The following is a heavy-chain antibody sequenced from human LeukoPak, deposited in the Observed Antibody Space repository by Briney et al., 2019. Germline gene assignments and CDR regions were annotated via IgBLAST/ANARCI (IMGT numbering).Heavy chain of an antibody. D-gene: IGHD2-21*01. CDR3: ARCGGEGYYYYYMDV. J-gene: IGHJ6*03. Sequence: SETLSLTCTVSGGSISSSSYYWGWIRQPPGKGLEWIGSIYYSGSTYYNPSLKSRVTISVDTSKNQFSLKLSSVTAADTAVYYCARCGGEGYYYYYMDVWGKGTTVTVSS. V-gene: IGHV4-39*07. CDR2: IYYSGST. CDR1: GGSISSSSYY.